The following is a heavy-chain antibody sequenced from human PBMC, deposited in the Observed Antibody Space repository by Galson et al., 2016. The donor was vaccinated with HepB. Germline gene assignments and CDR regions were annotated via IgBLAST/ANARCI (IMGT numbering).Heavy chain of an antibody. D-gene: IGHD2-21*01. CDR3: AHRRRTVVVGTQFDS. V-gene: IGHV2-5*02. Sequence: PALVKPTQTLTLTCTFSGFSLTSSGEGVGWIRQPPGKALEWLSLIYWDGYKRYSPALKSRLTITADTSKNQVVLTMTNMDPVDTATYYWAHRRRTVVVGTQFDSWGQGILVTVSS. CDR1: GFSLTSSGEG. J-gene: IGHJ4*02. CDR2: IYWDGYK.